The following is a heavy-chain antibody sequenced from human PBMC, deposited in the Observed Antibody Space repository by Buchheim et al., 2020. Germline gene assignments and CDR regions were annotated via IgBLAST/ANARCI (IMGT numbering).Heavy chain of an antibody. Sequence: QLQLQESGPGLVKPSETLSLTCTVSGGSISSSSYYWGWIRQPPGKGLEWIGSIYYSGSTYYNPSLKSRVTISVDTSKNQFSLKLSSVTAADTAVYYCARHDRDDYGDYELFDYWGQGTL. V-gene: IGHV4-39*01. J-gene: IGHJ4*02. CDR2: IYYSGST. CDR1: GGSISSSSYY. CDR3: ARHDRDDYGDYELFDY. D-gene: IGHD4-17*01.